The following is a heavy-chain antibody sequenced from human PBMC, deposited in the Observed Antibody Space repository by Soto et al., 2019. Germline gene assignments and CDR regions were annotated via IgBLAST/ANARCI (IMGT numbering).Heavy chain of an antibody. CDR3: ARASPLGPLTYYYYYGMDV. CDR2: IYYSGST. D-gene: IGHD3-16*01. Sequence: QVQLQESGPGLVKPSQTLSLTCTVSGGAISSGGYYWSWIRQHPGKGLEWIGYIYYSGSTYYNPSLKSRVTISVDTSKNQFSLKLSSVTAADTAVYYCARASPLGPLTYYYYYGMDVWGQGTTVTVSS. CDR1: GGAISSGGYY. J-gene: IGHJ6*02. V-gene: IGHV4-31*03.